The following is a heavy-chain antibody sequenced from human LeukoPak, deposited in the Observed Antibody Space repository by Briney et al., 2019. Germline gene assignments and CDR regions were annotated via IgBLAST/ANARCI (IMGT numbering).Heavy chain of an antibody. CDR3: AKSRTTVTGFDY. V-gene: IGHV1-18*01. CDR2: ISAYNGNT. Sequence: ASXKVSCKASGYTFTSYGISWVRQAPGQGLEWRGWISAYNGNTNYAQKLQGRVTMTTDTSTSTAYMELRSLRSDDTAVYYCAKSRTTVTGFDYWGQGTLVTVSS. D-gene: IGHD4-17*01. J-gene: IGHJ4*02. CDR1: GYTFTSYG.